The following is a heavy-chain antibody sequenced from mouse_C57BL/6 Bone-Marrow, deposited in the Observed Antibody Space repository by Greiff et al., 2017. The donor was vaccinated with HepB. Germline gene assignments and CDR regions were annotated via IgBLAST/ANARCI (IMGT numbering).Heavy chain of an antibody. Sequence: EVKLQQSGPGLAKPSQSLSLTCSVSGYSITSDYWNWIRKFPGNKLEYMGYISYSGSTYYNPSIKSRSSITRDTAKNQYYLQLNPVTTEDTATYYCARGTAQATSPYAMDYWGQGTSVTVSS. CDR2: ISYSGST. V-gene: IGHV3-8*01. D-gene: IGHD3-2*02. J-gene: IGHJ4*01. CDR1: GYSITSDY. CDR3: ARGTAQATSPYAMDY.